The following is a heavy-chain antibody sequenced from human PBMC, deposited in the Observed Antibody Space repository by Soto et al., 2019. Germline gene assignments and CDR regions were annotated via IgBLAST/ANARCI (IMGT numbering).Heavy chain of an antibody. CDR3: ARGEAAADLYYYYYGMDV. D-gene: IGHD6-13*01. CDR1: GYTFTGYY. J-gene: IGHJ6*02. V-gene: IGHV1-2*04. Sequence: ASVKVSCKASGYTFTGYYMHWVRQAPGQGLEWMGWINPNSGGTNYAQKFQGWVTMTRDTSISTAYMELSRLRSDDTAVYYCARGEAAADLYYYYYGMDVWGQGTTVTVSS. CDR2: INPNSGGT.